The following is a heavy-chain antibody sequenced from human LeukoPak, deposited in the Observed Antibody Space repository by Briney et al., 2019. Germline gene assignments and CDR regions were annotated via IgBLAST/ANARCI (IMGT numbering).Heavy chain of an antibody. V-gene: IGHV3-20*04. CDR3: AKDRYSSSWYWFDP. CDR1: GFTFDDYG. CDR2: INWNGGST. J-gene: IGHJ5*02. D-gene: IGHD6-13*01. Sequence: GGSLRLSCAASGFTFDDYGMSWVRQAPGKGLEWVSAINWNGGSTGYADSVKGRFTISRDNARNSLYLQMNSLRAEDTALYYCAKDRYSSSWYWFDPWGQGTLVTVSS.